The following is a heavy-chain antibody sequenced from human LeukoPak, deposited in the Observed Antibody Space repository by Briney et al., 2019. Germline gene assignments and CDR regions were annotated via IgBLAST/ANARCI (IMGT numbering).Heavy chain of an antibody. D-gene: IGHD2-21*02. Sequence: AGGSLRLSCAAPGFTFTSYAMSWGRQAPGKGRGWVSAISGSGGSTYYADSVKGRFTISRDNSKNTLYLQMNSLRAEDTAVYYCAKIVVVTGFVDYWGQGTLVTVSS. CDR2: ISGSGGST. J-gene: IGHJ4*02. CDR3: AKIVVVTGFVDY. V-gene: IGHV3-23*01. CDR1: GFTFTSYA.